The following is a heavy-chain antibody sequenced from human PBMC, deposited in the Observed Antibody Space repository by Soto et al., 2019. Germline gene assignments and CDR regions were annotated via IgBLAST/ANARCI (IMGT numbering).Heavy chain of an antibody. CDR3: AREKLGYYGMDV. D-gene: IGHD1-7*01. V-gene: IGHV3-13*01. CDR2: IGTAGDT. CDR1: GLTFSSYD. J-gene: IGHJ6*02. Sequence: GGSLRLSCAASGLTFSSYDMHWVRQATGKGLEWVSAIGTAGDTYYPGSVKGRFTISRENAKNSLYLQMNSLRAGDTAVYYCAREKLGYYGMDVWGQGTTVTVSS.